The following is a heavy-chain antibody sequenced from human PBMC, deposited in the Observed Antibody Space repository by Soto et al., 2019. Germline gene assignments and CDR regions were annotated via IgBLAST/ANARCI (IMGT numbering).Heavy chain of an antibody. D-gene: IGHD2-15*01. CDR2: IYPSDSDT. CDR1: GYSFTTNC. V-gene: IGHV5-51*01. Sequence: LGASLKISCKGSGYSFTTNCIGWVRQMPGKGLEWMGIIYPSDSDTGYSPSFQGQVTISADKSISTAYLQWSSLKASDTAMYYCARAYGGRFDYWGQGTLVTVSS. J-gene: IGHJ4*02. CDR3: ARAYGGRFDY.